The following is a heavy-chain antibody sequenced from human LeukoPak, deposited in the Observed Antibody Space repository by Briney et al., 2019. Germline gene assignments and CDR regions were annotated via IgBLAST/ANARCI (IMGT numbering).Heavy chain of an antibody. Sequence: GGSLRLSCAASGFTFSSYAMSWVRQAPGKGLEWVSAICGSGGSTYYADSVKGRFTISRDNSKNTLYLKMNSLRAEDTAVYYCAKAPDYYGSGSYYNGVYYFDYWGQGTLVTVSS. J-gene: IGHJ4*02. CDR2: ICGSGGST. V-gene: IGHV3-23*01. CDR1: GFTFSSYA. CDR3: AKAPDYYGSGSYYNGVYYFDY. D-gene: IGHD3-10*01.